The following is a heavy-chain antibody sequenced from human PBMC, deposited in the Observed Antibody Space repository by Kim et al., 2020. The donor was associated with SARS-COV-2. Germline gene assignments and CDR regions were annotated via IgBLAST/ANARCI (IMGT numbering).Heavy chain of an antibody. CDR2: INPNSGGT. CDR3: ARERRDYYGSGRGGMDV. J-gene: IGHJ6*02. V-gene: IGHV1-2*05. Sequence: ASVKVSCKASGYTFTGYYMHWVRQAPGQGLEWMGRINPNSGGTNYAQKFQGRVTMTRDTSISTAYMELSRLRSDDTVVYYCARERRDYYGSGRGGMDVWGQGTTVTVSS. D-gene: IGHD3-10*01. CDR1: GYTFTGYY.